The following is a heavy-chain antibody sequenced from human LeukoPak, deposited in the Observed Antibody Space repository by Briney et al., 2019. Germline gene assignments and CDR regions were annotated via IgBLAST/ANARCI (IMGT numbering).Heavy chain of an antibody. V-gene: IGHV1-18*01. CDR2: ISAYNGNT. Sequence: ASVKVSCKASGYKFSSYGISWVRQAPGQGLEWMGWISAYNGNTNYAQNFQGRVTMTTDTSTSTAYVELRGLRSDDTAVYYCARAGAYIYGFDYWGQGTLVTVSS. CDR1: GYKFSSYG. J-gene: IGHJ4*02. D-gene: IGHD5-18*01. CDR3: ARAGAYIYGFDY.